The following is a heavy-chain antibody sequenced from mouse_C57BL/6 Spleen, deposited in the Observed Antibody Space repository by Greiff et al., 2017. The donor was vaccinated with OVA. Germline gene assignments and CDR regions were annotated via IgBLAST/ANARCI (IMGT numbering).Heavy chain of an antibody. J-gene: IGHJ3*01. CDR3: GRGEERKFAY. Sequence: QVQLQQPGAELVKPGASVKLSCKASGYTFTSYWLHWVKHRPGHGLEWIGMIHPNSGRTNYNETFKSKATLTADQSSSTAHMQLSSLTSADSAVYYCGRGEERKFAYWGKGTLVTVSA. D-gene: IGHD2-13*01. CDR1: GYTFTSYW. CDR2: IHPNSGRT. V-gene: IGHV1-64*01.